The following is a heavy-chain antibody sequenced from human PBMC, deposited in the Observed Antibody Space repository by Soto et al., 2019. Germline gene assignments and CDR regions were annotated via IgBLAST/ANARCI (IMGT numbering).Heavy chain of an antibody. D-gene: IGHD6-25*01. CDR1: GFTFSDYY. J-gene: IGHJ4*02. CDR3: ARERLPGYLVYFDY. Sequence: GGSLRLSCAASGFTFSDYYMSWIRQAPGKGLEWVSYISSSGSTIYYADSVKGRFTISRDNAKNSLYLQMNSLRAEDTAVYYCARERLPGYLVYFDYWGQGTLVTVSS. V-gene: IGHV3-11*01. CDR2: ISSSGSTI.